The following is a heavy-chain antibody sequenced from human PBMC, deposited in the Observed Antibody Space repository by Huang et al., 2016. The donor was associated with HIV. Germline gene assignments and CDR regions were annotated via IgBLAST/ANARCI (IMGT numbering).Heavy chain of an antibody. V-gene: IGHV4-34*01. J-gene: IGHJ4*02. D-gene: IGHD3-10*01. CDR1: GGSFSDYF. Sequence: QVRLEQWGPNLLKPSDTLSLKCAVYGGSFSDYFWTWIRQSPVKGLEWIGEGNHRGSATHNLSLRSRVSMSVDSSKNQFYLNLTSVTAADTAVYFCARPKMTATPSDSSWSYFDFWGRGTPVTVSS. CDR3: ARPKMTATPSDSSWSYFDF. CDR2: GNHRGSA.